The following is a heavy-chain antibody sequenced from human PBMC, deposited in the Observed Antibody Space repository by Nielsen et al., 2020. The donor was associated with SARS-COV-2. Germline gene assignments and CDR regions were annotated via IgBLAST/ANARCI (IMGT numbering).Heavy chain of an antibody. V-gene: IGHV3-9*01. J-gene: IGHJ2*01. D-gene: IGHD4-17*01. Sequence: GGSLRLSCAASGFRFDDYAMHWVRQAPGKGLEWVSGISWNSVSIDYADSVKGRFTISRDNAKSSLYLQTNSLRAEDTAFYYCAKVYGDYVGFFDVWGRGTLVTVSS. CDR1: GFRFDDYA. CDR2: ISWNSVSI. CDR3: AKVYGDYVGFFDV.